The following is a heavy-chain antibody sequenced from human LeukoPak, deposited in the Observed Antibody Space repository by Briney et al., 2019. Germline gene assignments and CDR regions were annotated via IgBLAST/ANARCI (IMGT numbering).Heavy chain of an antibody. CDR2: IKSKTDGGTT. V-gene: IGHV3-15*01. Sequence: TGGSLRLSCAASGFTYSNAWMIWLRQAPGKGLKGVCRIKSKTDGGTTDYAAPVKGRFTISRDDSKIPLYVQMNSLKPEDTAVYYCTTGPYDYGSGTYYHWGQGTLVTVSS. J-gene: IGHJ4*02. CDR3: TTGPYDYGSGTYYH. D-gene: IGHD3-10*01. CDR1: GFTYSNAW.